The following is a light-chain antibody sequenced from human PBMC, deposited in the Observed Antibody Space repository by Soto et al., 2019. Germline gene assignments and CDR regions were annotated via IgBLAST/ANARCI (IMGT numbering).Light chain of an antibody. CDR2: GAS. CDR1: QTISSSF. CDR3: QQYGSSPLIT. J-gene: IGKJ4*01. V-gene: IGKV3-20*01. Sequence: EIVLTQSPGTLSLSPGERAALSCRAIQTISSSFLAWYQQNPGQAPRLLIYGASTRATGIPDRFSGSGSGTDFTLTISRLEPEDFAVYYCQQYGSSPLITFGGGTKVEI.